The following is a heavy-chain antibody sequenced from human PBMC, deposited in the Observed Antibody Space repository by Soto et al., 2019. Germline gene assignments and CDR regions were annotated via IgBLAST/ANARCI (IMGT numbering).Heavy chain of an antibody. CDR2: INPNSGGT. CDR3: ARFEVGSRPSPKGFDH. D-gene: IGHD1-26*01. CDR1: GYTFTGYY. Sequence: GASVKVSCKASGYTFTGYYMHWVRQAPGQGLEWMGWINPNSGGTNYAQKFQGRVTMTRDTSISTAYMELSRLRSDDTAVYYCARFEVGSRPSPKGFDHWGQGTLVTVSS. V-gene: IGHV1-2*02. J-gene: IGHJ5*02.